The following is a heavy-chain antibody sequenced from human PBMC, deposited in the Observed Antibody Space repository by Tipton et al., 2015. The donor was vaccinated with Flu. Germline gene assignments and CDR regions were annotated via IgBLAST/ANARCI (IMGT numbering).Heavy chain of an antibody. V-gene: IGHV4-34*01. D-gene: IGHD3-10*01. CDR3: ATSRPHRYSYGMDV. Sequence: GLVKPSETLSLTCAVYGGSFSGYYCSWIRQPPGKGLEWIGEINHSGSTNYNPSLKSRVTISVDTSKNQFSLKLSSVTAADTAVYYCATSRPHRYSYGMDVWGQGATVSVSS. CDR1: GGSFSGYY. J-gene: IGHJ6*02. CDR2: INHSGST.